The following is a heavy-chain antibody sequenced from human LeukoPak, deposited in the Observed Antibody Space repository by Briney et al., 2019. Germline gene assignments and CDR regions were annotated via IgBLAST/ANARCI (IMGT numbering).Heavy chain of an antibody. Sequence: SETLSLTCAVYGGSFSGYYWSWIRQPPGKGLEWIGEINHSGSTNYNPSLKSRVTISVDTSKNHFSLRLSSVTAADTAVYYCARRGYCYSTSCVNMDVWGRGTTVTVSS. CDR2: INHSGST. J-gene: IGHJ6*02. V-gene: IGHV4-34*01. D-gene: IGHD2-2*01. CDR1: GGSFSGYY. CDR3: ARRGYCYSTSCVNMDV.